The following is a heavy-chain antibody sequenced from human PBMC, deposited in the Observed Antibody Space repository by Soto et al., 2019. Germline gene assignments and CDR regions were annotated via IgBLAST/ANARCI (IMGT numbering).Heavy chain of an antibody. V-gene: IGHV3-33*01. CDR1: GVTFSNYD. Sequence: GGSMRLASAASGVTFSNYDMHWVRQAPGKGLEWVAVISYDGSSKNYADSVKGRFTISRDNSKNTLYLQMNSLRGEDTAVYYCARDIRYYGSGSIDYWGQGTLVTVSS. CDR3: ARDIRYYGSGSIDY. J-gene: IGHJ4*02. CDR2: ISYDGSSK. D-gene: IGHD3-10*01.